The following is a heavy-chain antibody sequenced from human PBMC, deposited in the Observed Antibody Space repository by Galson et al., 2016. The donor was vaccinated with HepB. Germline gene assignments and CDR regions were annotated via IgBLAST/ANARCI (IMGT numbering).Heavy chain of an antibody. CDR2: IQQNGNEK. CDR3: ATYYYGVGHAY. D-gene: IGHD3-10*01. CDR1: GFTFTDFW. V-gene: IGHV3-7*03. Sequence: SLRLSCATSGFTFTDFWMTWVRQAPGKGLEWVANIQQNGNEKYYVDSVKGRFTISRDNAKNSLYLQMNSLRAEDTAIYYCATYYYGVGHAYWGQGTLITVSS. J-gene: IGHJ4*02.